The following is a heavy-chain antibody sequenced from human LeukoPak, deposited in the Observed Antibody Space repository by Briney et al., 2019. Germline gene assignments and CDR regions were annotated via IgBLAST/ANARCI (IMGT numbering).Heavy chain of an antibody. V-gene: IGHV1-69*06. D-gene: IGHD4-17*01. J-gene: IGHJ3*02. Sequence: GSSVKVSCKASGGTFSSYAISWVRQAPGQGLEWMGGIIPIFGTANYAQKFQGRVTITADKSTSTAYMELSSLRSEDTAVYYCATVTTLSFRDSAFDIWGQGTMVTVSS. CDR2: IIPIFGTA. CDR1: GGTFSSYA. CDR3: ATVTTLSFRDSAFDI.